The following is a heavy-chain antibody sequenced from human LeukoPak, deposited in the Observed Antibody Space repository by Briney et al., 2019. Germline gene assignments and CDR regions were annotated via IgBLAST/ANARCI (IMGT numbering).Heavy chain of an antibody. CDR2: ISGSGGST. D-gene: IGHD6-19*01. CDR1: GFTFSSYE. Sequence: PGGSLRLSCAASGFTFSSYEMNWVRQAPGKGLEWVSVISGSGGSTYYADSVKGRFTISRDNSKDTLYLQMNSLRAEDTAVYYCAKEKIERAVAGEYYFDYWGQGTLVTVSS. CDR3: AKEKIERAVAGEYYFDY. V-gene: IGHV3-23*01. J-gene: IGHJ4*02.